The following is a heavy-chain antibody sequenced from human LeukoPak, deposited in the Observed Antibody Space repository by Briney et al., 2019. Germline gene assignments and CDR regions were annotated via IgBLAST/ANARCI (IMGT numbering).Heavy chain of an antibody. CDR3: AREKRESGYYSWFHFPFDP. V-gene: IGHV3-30*01. J-gene: IGHJ5*02. D-gene: IGHD3-3*01. CDR1: GFTFSSYA. Sequence: GGSLRLSCAASGFTFSSYAMHWVRQAPGKGPEWVAVISYDGSNKYYADSVKGRFTISRDNSKNTLYLQMNSLRAEDTAVYYCAREKRESGYYSWFHFPFDPWGQGTLVTVSS. CDR2: ISYDGSNK.